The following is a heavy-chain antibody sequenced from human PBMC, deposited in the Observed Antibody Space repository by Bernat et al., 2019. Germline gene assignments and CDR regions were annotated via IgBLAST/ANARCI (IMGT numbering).Heavy chain of an antibody. Sequence: QVQLQQWGAGLLKPSETLSLTCAVYGGSFSSSSYYWGWIRQPPGKGLEWIGSIYYSGSTYYNPSLKSRVTISVDTSKNQFSLKLSSVTAADTAVYYCASIAAAGIVDYWGQGTLVTVSS. CDR1: GGSFSSSSYY. CDR3: ASIAAAGIVDY. V-gene: IGHV4-39*01. D-gene: IGHD6-13*01. CDR2: IYYSGST. J-gene: IGHJ4*02.